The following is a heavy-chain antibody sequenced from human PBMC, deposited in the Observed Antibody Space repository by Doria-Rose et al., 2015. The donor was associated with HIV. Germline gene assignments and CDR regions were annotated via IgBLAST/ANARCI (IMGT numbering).Heavy chain of an antibody. V-gene: IGHV4-34*01. CDR2: INHSGST. CDR1: GGSFSGYY. Sequence: QVQLQESGAGLVKPSETLSLTCAVFGGSFSGYYWSWIRQPPGKGLKWIGEINHSGSTNYKTSLKSRVTISLDTSKNLFSLKLSSVTAADTAVYYCARGLLRGGWNDVDYYYGMDVWGQGTTVTVSS. D-gene: IGHD1-1*01. J-gene: IGHJ6*02. CDR3: ARGLLRGGWNDVDYYYGMDV.